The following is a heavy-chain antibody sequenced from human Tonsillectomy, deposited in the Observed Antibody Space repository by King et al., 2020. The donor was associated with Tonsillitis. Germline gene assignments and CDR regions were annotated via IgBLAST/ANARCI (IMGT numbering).Heavy chain of an antibody. V-gene: IGHV3-30*02. CDR2: IRYDGSNK. Sequence: VQLVESGGGVVQPGGSLRLSCAASGFTFSSYGMHWVRQAPGKGLEWVAFIRYDGSNKYYADSVKGRFTISRDNSKNTLYLQMNSLRAEDTAVYYCAKDFSGGKRIVVVSAHWFDPWGQGTLVTVSS. CDR1: GFTFSSYG. CDR3: AKDFSGGKRIVVVSAHWFDP. J-gene: IGHJ5*02. D-gene: IGHD2-15*01.